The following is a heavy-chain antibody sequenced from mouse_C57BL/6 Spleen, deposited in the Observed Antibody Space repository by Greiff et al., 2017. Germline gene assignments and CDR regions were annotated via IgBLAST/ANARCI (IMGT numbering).Heavy chain of an antibody. J-gene: IGHJ3*01. V-gene: IGHV5-9-1*02. CDR3: TREGDGYYEGAY. D-gene: IGHD2-3*01. CDR1: GFTFSSYA. Sequence: EVQRVESGEGLVKPGGSLKLSCAASGFTFSSYAMSWVRQTPEKRLEWVAYISSGGDYIYYADTVKGRFTISRDNARNTLYLQMSSLKSEDTAMYYCTREGDGYYEGAYWGQGTLVTVSA. CDR2: ISSGGDYI.